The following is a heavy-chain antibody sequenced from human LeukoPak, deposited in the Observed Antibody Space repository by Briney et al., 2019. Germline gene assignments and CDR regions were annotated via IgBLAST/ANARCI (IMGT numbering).Heavy chain of an antibody. Sequence: PGGSLRLSCAASGFTFSSYSMNWVRQAPGKGLEWVSSISSSGSYLYYADSVKGRFTISRDNAKNSLYLQMNSLRAEDTAVYYCARTYYYGSGSSPPDYFDYWGRGTLVTVSS. D-gene: IGHD3-10*01. J-gene: IGHJ4*02. CDR1: GFTFSSYS. CDR2: ISSSGSYL. V-gene: IGHV3-21*01. CDR3: ARTYYYGSGSSPPDYFDY.